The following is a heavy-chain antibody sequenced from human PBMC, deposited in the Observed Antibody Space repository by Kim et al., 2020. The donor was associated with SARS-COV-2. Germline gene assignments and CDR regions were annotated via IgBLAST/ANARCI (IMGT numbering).Heavy chain of an antibody. V-gene: IGHV1-2*02. D-gene: IGHD6-13*01. J-gene: IGHJ4*02. CDR2: T. CDR3: ASGGGAGTDY. Sequence: TNYAQKFQGRVTMTRDTSISTAYMELSRLRSDDTAVYYCASGGGAGTDYWGQGTLVTVSS.